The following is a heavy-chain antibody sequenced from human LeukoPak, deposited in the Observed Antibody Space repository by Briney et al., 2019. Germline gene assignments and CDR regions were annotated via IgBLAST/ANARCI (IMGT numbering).Heavy chain of an antibody. CDR1: GFTFDDYA. J-gene: IGHJ4*02. V-gene: IGHV3-9*01. Sequence: AGGSLRLSCAASGFTFDDYAMYWVRQAPGKGLEWVSGITWNSASVAYADSVKGRFTISRDNAKNSLYLQMNSLRAEDTALYFCAKVGYGYRFGYHFDDWGQGTLVTVSS. D-gene: IGHD5-18*01. CDR3: AKVGYGYRFGYHFDD. CDR2: ITWNSASV.